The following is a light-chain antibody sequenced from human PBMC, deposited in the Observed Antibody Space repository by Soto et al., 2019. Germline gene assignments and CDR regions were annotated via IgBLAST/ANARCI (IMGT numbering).Light chain of an antibody. J-gene: IGKJ5*01. CDR3: QQYNSWPPIT. CDR1: QSVRSN. Sequence: EVVMTQSPATVSMSPGERATLSCRASQSVRSNLAWYQQKPGQAPRLLIYGASSRATGIPDRFSGGGSGTEFTLTISSLQSEDFVVYYCQQYNSWPPITFGQGTRLEIK. V-gene: IGKV3D-15*01. CDR2: GAS.